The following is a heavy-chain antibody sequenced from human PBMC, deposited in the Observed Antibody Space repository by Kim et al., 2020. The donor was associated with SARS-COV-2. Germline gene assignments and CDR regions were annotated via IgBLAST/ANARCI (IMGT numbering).Heavy chain of an antibody. Sequence: GGSLRLSCAASGFTFSSYAMHWVRQAPGKGLEWVAVISYDGSNKYYADSVKGRFTISRDNSKKTLYLQMNSLRAEDTAVYDCASEHGAGMDVWGQGTTVTVPS. CDR2: ISYDGSNK. J-gene: IGHJ6*02. CDR1: GFTFSSYA. CDR3: ASEHGAGMDV. V-gene: IGHV3-30-3*01.